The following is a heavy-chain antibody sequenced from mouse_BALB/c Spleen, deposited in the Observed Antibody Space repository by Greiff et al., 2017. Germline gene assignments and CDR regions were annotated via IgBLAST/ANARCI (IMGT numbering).Heavy chain of an antibody. CDR1: GYTFTSYT. D-gene: IGHD1-1*01. Sequence: VKLQQSAAELARPGASVKMSCKASGYTFTSYTMHWVKQRPGQGLEWIGYINPSSGYTEYNQKFKDKTTLTADKSSSTAYMQLSSLTSEDSAVYYCARKYYGSSYGYFDVWGAGTTVTVSS. J-gene: IGHJ1*01. V-gene: IGHV1-4*02. CDR3: ARKYYGSSYGYFDV. CDR2: INPSSGYT.